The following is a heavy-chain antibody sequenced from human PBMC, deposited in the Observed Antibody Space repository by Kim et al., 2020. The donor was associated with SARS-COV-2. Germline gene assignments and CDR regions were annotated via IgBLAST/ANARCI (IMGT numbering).Heavy chain of an antibody. Sequence: GGSLRLSCAASGFTFSSYGMHWVRQAPGKGLEWVAVISYDGSNKYYADSVKGRFTISRDNSKNTLYLQMNSLRAEDTAVYYCARDQADTYYYGSGMVWGQGTLVTVSS. CDR3: ARDQADTYYYGSGMV. J-gene: IGHJ4*02. CDR2: ISYDGSNK. V-gene: IGHV3-33*05. D-gene: IGHD3-10*01. CDR1: GFTFSSYG.